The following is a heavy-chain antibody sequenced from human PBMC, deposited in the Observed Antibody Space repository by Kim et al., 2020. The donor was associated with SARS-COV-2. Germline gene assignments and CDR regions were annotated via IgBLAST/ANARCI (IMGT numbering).Heavy chain of an antibody. Sequence: ASVKVSCKASGYTFTSYGISWVRQAPGQGLEWMGWISAYNGNTNYAQKLQGRVTMTTDTSTSTAYMELRSLRSDDTAVYYCARDNEVARGYSYGDFDYWGQGTLVTVSS. CDR3: ARDNEVARGYSYGDFDY. V-gene: IGHV1-18*01. D-gene: IGHD5-18*01. CDR1: GYTFTSYG. CDR2: ISAYNGNT. J-gene: IGHJ4*02.